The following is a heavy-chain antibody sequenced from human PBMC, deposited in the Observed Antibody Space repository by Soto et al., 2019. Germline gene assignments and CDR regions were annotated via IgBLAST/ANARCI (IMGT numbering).Heavy chain of an antibody. CDR2: IGGDGDKT. Sequence: GGSLRLSCAASGFTFSTYAMTWVRQAPGKGLEWDAAIGGDGDKTYYADSGKGRCTISRDNSKNTLYLQMNSLRAEDTAVYYCVKDDFVVVVVCTPGLYGMDVWGQGTTVTVSS. J-gene: IGHJ6*02. V-gene: IGHV3-23*01. CDR1: GFTFSTYA. CDR3: VKDDFVVVVVCTPGLYGMDV. D-gene: IGHD2-15*01.